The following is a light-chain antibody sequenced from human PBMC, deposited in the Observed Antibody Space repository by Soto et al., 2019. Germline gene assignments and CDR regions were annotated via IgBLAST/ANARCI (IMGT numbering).Light chain of an antibody. Sequence: EIVLTQSPATLSLSPGERATLSCRASQSVTRFLAWYQQKPGQAPRLLIYDASKRATGIPARFSGSGSGTDFSLTIGSLEPEDFAVYYCQQRNYWPLTFGGGTKVEIK. CDR1: QSVTRF. V-gene: IGKV3-11*01. CDR3: QQRNYWPLT. J-gene: IGKJ4*01. CDR2: DAS.